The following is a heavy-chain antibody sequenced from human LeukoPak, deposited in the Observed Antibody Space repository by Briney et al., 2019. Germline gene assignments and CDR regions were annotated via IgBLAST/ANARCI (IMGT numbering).Heavy chain of an antibody. Sequence: ASVKVSCKASGYTFTGYYMHWVRQAPGQGLEWMGWINPNSGGTNYAQKFQGWVTMTRDTSISTAYMELSRLRFDDTAVYYCARGGPGIAAAADYWGQGTLVTVSS. J-gene: IGHJ4*02. D-gene: IGHD6-13*01. CDR1: GYTFTGYY. V-gene: IGHV1-2*04. CDR2: INPNSGGT. CDR3: ARGGPGIAAAADY.